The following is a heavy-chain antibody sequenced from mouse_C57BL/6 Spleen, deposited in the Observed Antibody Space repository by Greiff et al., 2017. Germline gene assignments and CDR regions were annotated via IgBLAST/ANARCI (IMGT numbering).Heavy chain of an antibody. CDR2: IYWDDDK. CDR1: GFSLSTSGMG. J-gene: IGHJ1*03. Sequence: QVTLKESGPGILQSSQTLSLTCSFSGFSLSTSGMGVSWIRQPSGKGLEWLAHIYWDDDKRYNPSLKSRLTISKDTSRNQVFLKITSVDTADTATYYCARSHGSYWYFDVWGTGTTVTVSS. CDR3: ARSHGSYWYFDV. D-gene: IGHD2-2*01. V-gene: IGHV8-12*01.